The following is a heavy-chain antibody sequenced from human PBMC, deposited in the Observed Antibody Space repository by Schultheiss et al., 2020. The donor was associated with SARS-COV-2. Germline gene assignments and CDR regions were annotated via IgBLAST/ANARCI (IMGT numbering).Heavy chain of an antibody. J-gene: IGHJ6*03. D-gene: IGHD6-19*01. CDR2: IYYSGST. V-gene: IGHV4-34*01. Sequence: SETLSLTCAVYGGSFSGYYWSWIRQPPGKGLEWIGYIYYSGSTYYNPSLKSRVTIAVDTSKNQFSLKLSSVTAADTAVYYCARGVPGVAGYYYYYYMDVWGKGTTVTVSS. CDR3: ARGVPGVAGYYYYYYMDV. CDR1: GGSFSGYY.